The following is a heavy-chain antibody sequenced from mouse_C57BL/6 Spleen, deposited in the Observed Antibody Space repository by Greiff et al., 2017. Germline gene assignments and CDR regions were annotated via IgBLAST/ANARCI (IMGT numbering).Heavy chain of an antibody. Sequence: VQLQQPGAELVKPGASVKMSCKASGYTFTSYWITWVKQRPGQGLEWIGDIYPGSGSTNYNEKFKSKATLTVDTSSSTAYMQLSSLTSEDSAVYYGARPHYDYDPYFDYWGQGTTLTVSS. CDR1: GYTFTSYW. J-gene: IGHJ2*01. D-gene: IGHD2-4*01. CDR2: IYPGSGST. V-gene: IGHV1-55*01. CDR3: ARPHYDYDPYFDY.